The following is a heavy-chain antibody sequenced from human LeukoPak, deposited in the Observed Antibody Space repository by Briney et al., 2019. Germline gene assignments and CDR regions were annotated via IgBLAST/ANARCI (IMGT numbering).Heavy chain of an antibody. J-gene: IGHJ5*02. D-gene: IGHD3-22*01. CDR1: GGSISSGGYY. Sequence: PSETLSLTCTVSGGSISSGGYYWSWIRQHPGKGLEWIGYIYYSGSTYYNPSLKSRVTISVDTSKNQFSLKLSSVTAADTAVYYCASGNYYDSSGQTPERWFDPWGQGTLVTVSS. V-gene: IGHV4-31*03. CDR2: IYYSGST. CDR3: ASGNYYDSSGQTPERWFDP.